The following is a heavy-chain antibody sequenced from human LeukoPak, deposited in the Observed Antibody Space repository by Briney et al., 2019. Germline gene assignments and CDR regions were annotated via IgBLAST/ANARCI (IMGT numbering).Heavy chain of an antibody. CDR3: ARDATSGYHDD. CDR1: GFTFSNAW. D-gene: IGHD3-22*01. Sequence: GGSLRLSCAASGFTFSNAWMSWVRQAPGKGLEWVSVIYSGENAYYADSVRGRFTISRDSSKNTLYLQMHSLRAEDTATYYCARDATSGYHDDWGQETLVTVAS. CDR2: IYSGENA. V-gene: IGHV3-53*01. J-gene: IGHJ4*02.